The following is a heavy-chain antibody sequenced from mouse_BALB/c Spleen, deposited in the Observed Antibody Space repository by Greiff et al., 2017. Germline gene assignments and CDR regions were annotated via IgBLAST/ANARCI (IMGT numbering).Heavy chain of an antibody. Sequence: EVKLVESGGGLVKPGGSLKLSCAASGFTFSSYAMSWVRQSPEKRLAWVAEISSGGSYTYYPDTVTGRFTISRDNAKNTLYLEMSSLRSEDTAMYYCARDYGNSAYWGQGTLVTVSA. CDR1: GFTFSSYA. V-gene: IGHV5-9-4*01. D-gene: IGHD2-1*01. CDR3: ARDYGNSAY. CDR2: ISSGGSYT. J-gene: IGHJ3*01.